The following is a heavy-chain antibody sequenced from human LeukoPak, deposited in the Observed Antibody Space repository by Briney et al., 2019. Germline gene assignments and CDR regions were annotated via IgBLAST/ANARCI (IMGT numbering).Heavy chain of an antibody. D-gene: IGHD3-10*01. J-gene: IGHJ4*02. Sequence: PGGTLRLSCAASGFTFSSYGMSWVRQAPGKGLEWVSSINNNGGGTFYADSVKGRFTISRDNSKNTLFLQMNSLRAEDTAVYYCARDLWFPSYLYFDYWGQGTLVTVSS. V-gene: IGHV3-23*01. CDR3: ARDLWFPSYLYFDY. CDR1: GFTFSSYG. CDR2: INNNGGGT.